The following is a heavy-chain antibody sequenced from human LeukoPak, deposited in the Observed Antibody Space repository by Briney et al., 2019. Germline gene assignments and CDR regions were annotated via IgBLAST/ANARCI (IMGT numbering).Heavy chain of an antibody. D-gene: IGHD5-18*01. V-gene: IGHV3-23*01. J-gene: IGHJ6*03. CDR2: ISGSGGST. Sequence: GGSLRLSCAASGFTFSSYAMSWVRQAPGKGLEWVSAISGSGGSTYYADSVKGRFTISRDNSKNTLYLQMNSLRAEDTAVYYCAASAPTSASTWIQLWFDYYYYMDVWGKGTTVTVSS. CDR1: GFTFSSYA. CDR3: AASAPTSASTWIQLWFDYYYYMDV.